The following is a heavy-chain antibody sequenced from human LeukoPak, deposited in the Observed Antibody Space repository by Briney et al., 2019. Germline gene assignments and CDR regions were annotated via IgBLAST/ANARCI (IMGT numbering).Heavy chain of an antibody. Sequence: GGSLRLSCAASGFTFSSYGMHWVRQAPGKGLEWVAVISYDGSRKHYADSVRGRFSISRDNSESTLFLQMNSLTTDDTSVYFCAKYAYNWNAPDGFDMWGQGTMVIVSS. CDR2: ISYDGSRK. J-gene: IGHJ3*02. D-gene: IGHD1-1*01. CDR3: AKYAYNWNAPDGFDM. V-gene: IGHV3-30*18. CDR1: GFTFSSYG.